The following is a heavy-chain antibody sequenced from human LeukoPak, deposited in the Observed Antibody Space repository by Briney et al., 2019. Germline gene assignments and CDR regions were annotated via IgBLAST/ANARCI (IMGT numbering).Heavy chain of an antibody. D-gene: IGHD3-22*01. J-gene: IGHJ4*02. CDR3: ARGDYYDSSGYESY. CDR1: GFTFSSYE. V-gene: IGHV3-48*03. Sequence: QPGGSLRLSCAASGFTFSSYEMNWVRQAPGKGLEWVSYISSSGSTIYYADSVKGRFTISRDNAKNSLYLQMNSLRAEDTAVYYCARGDYYDSSGYESYWGQGTLVTVSS. CDR2: ISSSGSTI.